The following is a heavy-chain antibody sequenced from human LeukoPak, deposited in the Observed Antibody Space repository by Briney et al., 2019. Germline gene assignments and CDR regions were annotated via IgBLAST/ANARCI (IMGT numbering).Heavy chain of an antibody. CDR2: IYHSGST. D-gene: IGHD6-13*01. Sequence: PSETLSLTCAVSGGSISSSNWWSWVRQPPGKGLEWIGEIYHSGSTNYNPSLKSRVTISVDKSKNQFSLKLSSVTAADTAVYYCARDSRAAARPPNWFDPWGQGTLVTVSS. J-gene: IGHJ5*02. CDR1: GGSISSSNW. V-gene: IGHV4-4*02. CDR3: ARDSRAAARPPNWFDP.